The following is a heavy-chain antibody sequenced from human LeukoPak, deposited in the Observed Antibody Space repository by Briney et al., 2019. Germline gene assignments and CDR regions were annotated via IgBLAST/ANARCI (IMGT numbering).Heavy chain of an antibody. V-gene: IGHV1-69*05. Sequence: GASVKVSCKASGGTFSSYAISWVRQAPGQGLEWMGGIIPIFGTANYAQKFQGRVTITTDESTSTAYMELRSLRSDDTAVYYCARDWWATMNYWGQGTLVTVSS. J-gene: IGHJ4*02. CDR1: GGTFSSYA. CDR2: IIPIFGTA. CDR3: ARDWWATMNY. D-gene: IGHD5-24*01.